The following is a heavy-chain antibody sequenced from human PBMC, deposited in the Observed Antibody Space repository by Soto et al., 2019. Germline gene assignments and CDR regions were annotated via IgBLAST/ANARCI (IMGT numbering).Heavy chain of an antibody. CDR3: ANHYRELLHFYYFDY. Sequence: GGSLRLSCAASGFTFSSYAMSWVRQAPGKGLEWVSAISGSGGSTYYADSVKGRFTISRDNSKNTLYLQMNSLRAEDTAVYYCANHYRELLHFYYFDYWGQGTLVTVSS. D-gene: IGHD1-26*01. V-gene: IGHV3-23*01. CDR1: GFTFSSYA. CDR2: ISGSGGST. J-gene: IGHJ4*02.